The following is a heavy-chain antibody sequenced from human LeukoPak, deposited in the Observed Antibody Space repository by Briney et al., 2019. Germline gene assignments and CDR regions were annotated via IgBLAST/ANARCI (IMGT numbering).Heavy chain of an antibody. CDR3: AREQLWSNTGVNWFDP. Sequence: SETLSLTCAVYIDSFTNYYWNWIRQTPGKGLEWIGEVNDSGGTNINPSLRSRVTISVDTSKNQFSLKLNSVTAADTAVYFCAREQLWSNTGVNWFDPWGQGTLVTVSS. CDR1: IDSFTNYY. J-gene: IGHJ5*02. D-gene: IGHD5-24*01. V-gene: IGHV4-34*01. CDR2: VNDSGGT.